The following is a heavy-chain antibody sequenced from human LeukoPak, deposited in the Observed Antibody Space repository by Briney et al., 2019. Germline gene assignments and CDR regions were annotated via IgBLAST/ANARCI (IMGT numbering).Heavy chain of an antibody. CDR1: GYSISSGYY. D-gene: IGHD3-10*01. V-gene: IGHV4-38-2*02. J-gene: IGHJ4*02. Sequence: SETLSLTCTVSGYSISSGYYWGWIRQPPGKGPEWIGSIYHSGSTYYNPSLKSRVTISVDTSKNQFSLKLSSVTAADTAVYYCAREDYYGSGSYYFDYWGQGTLVTVSS. CDR2: IYHSGST. CDR3: AREDYYGSGSYYFDY.